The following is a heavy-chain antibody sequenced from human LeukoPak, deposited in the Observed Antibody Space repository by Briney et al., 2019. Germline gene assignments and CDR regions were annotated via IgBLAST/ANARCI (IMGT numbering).Heavy chain of an antibody. Sequence: GGSLRLSCAASGSTFRNYWMSWVRQAPGTGLEWVANIKQDGSDRNYVTSVRGRFTISRDNAESSLYLQMNSLRDEDTAVYYCARENSGSLQWDWGQGTLVTVSS. V-gene: IGHV3-7*01. CDR2: IKQDGSDR. CDR1: GSTFRNYW. D-gene: IGHD1-26*01. CDR3: ARENSGSLQWD. J-gene: IGHJ4*02.